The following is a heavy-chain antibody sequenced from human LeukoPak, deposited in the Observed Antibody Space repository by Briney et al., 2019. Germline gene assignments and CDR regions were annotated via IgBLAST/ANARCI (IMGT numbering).Heavy chain of an antibody. CDR2: IYYSGSA. J-gene: IGHJ1*01. CDR1: GGSISSSSYY. D-gene: IGHD6-13*01. Sequence: SEALSLTCTVSGGSISSSSYYWGWIRQPPGKGLEWLGSIYYSGSAYYNPSLKSRVTISVDTSKNQFSLRLSSVTAADTAVYYCARDEYSSSPISTGLIQHWGQGTLVTVSS. V-gene: IGHV4-39*07. CDR3: ARDEYSSSPISTGLIQH.